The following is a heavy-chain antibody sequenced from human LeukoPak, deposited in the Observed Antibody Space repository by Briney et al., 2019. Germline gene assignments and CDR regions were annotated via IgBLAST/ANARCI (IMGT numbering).Heavy chain of an antibody. J-gene: IGHJ4*02. V-gene: IGHV3-7*04. CDR2: IKQDGSVK. Sequence: GGSLRLSCAASGFTFSNYWMNWVRQAPGKGLEWVANIKQDGSVKYYVDSVKGRFTISRDNAKNSVYLQINSLRAEDTAVYYCARIGYRSCGIDYWGQGSRVTVSS. CDR3: ARIGYRSCGIDY. D-gene: IGHD6-19*01. CDR1: GFTFSNYW.